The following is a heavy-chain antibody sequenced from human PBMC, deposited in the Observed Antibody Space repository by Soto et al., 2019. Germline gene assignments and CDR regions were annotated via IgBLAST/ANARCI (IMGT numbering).Heavy chain of an antibody. Sequence: SETLSLTCTVSGDSLSNYYWSWIRQPPGKGLEWIGYIYYSGNTNYDPSLKSRVTMSVDTSKNQFSLTLSSVTAADTAVYFFALLTPINLSGLSYSYHYIGVWGKGTTVTVSS. CDR1: GDSLSNYY. D-gene: IGHD2-15*01. J-gene: IGHJ6*03. CDR3: ALLTPINLSGLSYSYHYIGV. CDR2: IYYSGNT. V-gene: IGHV4-59*08.